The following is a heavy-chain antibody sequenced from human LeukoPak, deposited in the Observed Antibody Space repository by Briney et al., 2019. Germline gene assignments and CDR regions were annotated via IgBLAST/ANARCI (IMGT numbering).Heavy chain of an antibody. J-gene: IGHJ4*02. D-gene: IGHD6-19*01. V-gene: IGHV1-3*01. CDR2: INAGNGNT. CDR1: GYTFTSYA. CDR3: ARAGSGWYWEGFDY. Sequence: ASVKVPCKASGYTFTSYAMHWVRQAPGQRLEWMGWINAGNGNTKYSQKFQGRVTITRDTSASTAYMELSSLRSEDTAVHYCARAGSGWYWEGFDYWGQGTLVTVSS.